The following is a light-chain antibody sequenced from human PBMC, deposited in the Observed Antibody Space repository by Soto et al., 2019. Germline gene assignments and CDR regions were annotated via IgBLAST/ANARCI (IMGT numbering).Light chain of an antibody. CDR1: SSNVGAYNY. CDR3: SSWTGNNFVV. CDR2: EVT. Sequence: QSVLTQPPSASGSPGQSVTISCTGTSSNVGAYNYVSWYQQHPGKAPKLMIYEVTRRPSGVPDRVSGSKSGSTASLTVSGLQAEDEADYYCSSWTGNNFVVFRGGTKLTVL. J-gene: IGLJ2*01. V-gene: IGLV2-8*01.